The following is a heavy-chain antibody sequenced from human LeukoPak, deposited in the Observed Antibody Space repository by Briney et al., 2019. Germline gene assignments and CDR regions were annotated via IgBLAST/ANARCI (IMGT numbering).Heavy chain of an antibody. J-gene: IGHJ4*02. D-gene: IGHD6-6*01. CDR1: GFTVSDNY. Sequence: GGSLRLSCAPSGFTVSDNYMTWVRQAPGKGLQWVSSIYNDYNGGRTYYADSVKGRFTISRDNSKNTLSLQMNSPRTDDTAVYYCVRARSEYSASSPFDHWGQGTLVTVS. CDR3: VRARSEYSASSPFDH. V-gene: IGHV3-66*02. CDR2: IYNDYNGGRT.